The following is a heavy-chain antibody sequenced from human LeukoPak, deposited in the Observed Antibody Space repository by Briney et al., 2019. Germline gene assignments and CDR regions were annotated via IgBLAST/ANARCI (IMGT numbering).Heavy chain of an antibody. CDR3: ARDRTTVTTKQLNYYYYGMDV. V-gene: IGHV3-48*03. J-gene: IGHJ6*02. CDR2: ISSSGSTI. D-gene: IGHD4-17*01. Sequence: GGSLRLSCAASGFTFSSYEMNWVRQAPGKGLEWVSYISSSGSTIYYADSVKGRFTISRDNAKNSLYLQMNSLRAEDTAVYYCARDRTTVTTKQLNYYYYGMDVWGQGTTVTVSS. CDR1: GFTFSSYE.